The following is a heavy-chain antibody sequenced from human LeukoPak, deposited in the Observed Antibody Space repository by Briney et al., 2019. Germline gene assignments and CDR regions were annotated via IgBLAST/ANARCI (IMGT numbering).Heavy chain of an antibody. V-gene: IGHV4-59*08. CDR1: GGFISGYY. CDR3: ARRGAARRYDGLDV. J-gene: IGHJ6*02. CDR2: INYSGST. Sequence: PSDTLSLTCTVSGGFISGYYWYWIRQAPGEGLEWMASINYSGSTNYNPSLKSRVTISVDTSNNQFSLSLGSVTAADAAVYYCARRGAARRYDGLDVWGQGTTVTVSS. D-gene: IGHD6-6*01.